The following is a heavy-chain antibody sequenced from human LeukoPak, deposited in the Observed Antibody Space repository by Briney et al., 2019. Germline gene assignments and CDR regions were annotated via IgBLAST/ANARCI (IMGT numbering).Heavy chain of an antibody. V-gene: IGHV4-4*07. CDR3: ARGAGPFDD. CDR2: IYPSGSA. CDR1: GGSISNYY. Sequence: PETLSLTCTVSGGSISNYYWSWIRQPAGKGLEWIGRIYPSGSANYNPSLKSRVTMSVDTSKDQFSLRLSSVTAADTAVYYCARGAGPFDDWGQGALVTVSS. D-gene: IGHD6-13*01. J-gene: IGHJ4*02.